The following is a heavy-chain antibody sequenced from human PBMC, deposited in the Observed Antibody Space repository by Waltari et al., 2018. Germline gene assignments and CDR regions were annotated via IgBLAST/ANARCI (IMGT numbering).Heavy chain of an antibody. D-gene: IGHD1-26*01. J-gene: IGHJ4*02. CDR1: SMSGDDL. CDR3: ARDRGRGLYLDS. CDR2: IHRSGRT. Sequence: SMSGDDLWNWVRQSPGKGLEWIGQIHRSGRTNYNPSLASRVTLSIDTSKKQFALKVTSPTAADTAMYYCARDRGRGLYLDSWGQGTLVSVSP. V-gene: IGHV4-4*02.